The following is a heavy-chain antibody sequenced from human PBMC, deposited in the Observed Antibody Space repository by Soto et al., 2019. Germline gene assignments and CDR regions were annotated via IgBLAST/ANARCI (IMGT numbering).Heavy chain of an antibody. Sequence: QITLKESGPTLVKPTQTLTLTCTFFGFSLSTAGVGVGWIRQPPGKALEWLALVYWNDDQRYSPSLNSRLTITRDTSKNPVVLTMTNIDPADTGTYYCAYSHIIETTSGHNCFDPWGQGTLVTVSS. CDR3: AYSHIIETTSGHNCFDP. J-gene: IGHJ5*02. CDR2: VYWNDDQ. D-gene: IGHD2-21*01. CDR1: GFSLSTAGVG. V-gene: IGHV2-5*01.